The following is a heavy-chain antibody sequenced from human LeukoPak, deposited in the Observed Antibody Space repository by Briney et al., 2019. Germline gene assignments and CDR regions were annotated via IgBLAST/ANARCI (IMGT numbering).Heavy chain of an antibody. Sequence: SETLSLTCTVSGGSISSGDYYWSWIRQPPGKGLEWIGYIYYSGSTYYNPSLKSRVTISVDTSKNQFSLKLSSVTAADTAVYYCARDTAPLQNFDYWGQGTLVTVSS. CDR1: GGSISSGDYY. J-gene: IGHJ4*02. CDR2: IYYSGST. V-gene: IGHV4-30-4*01. CDR3: ARDTAPLQNFDY.